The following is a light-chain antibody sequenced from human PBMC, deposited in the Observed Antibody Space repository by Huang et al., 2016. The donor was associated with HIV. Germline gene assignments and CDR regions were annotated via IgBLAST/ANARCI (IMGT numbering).Light chain of an antibody. J-gene: IGKJ1*01. CDR2: GAS. V-gene: IGKV3-15*01. Sequence: EIVLTQSPAALSVSPGERATLSCRASRSVSRNLAWYQQRPGQAPRPLIYGASSKPYGIPGRFSGSGSGTEFTLTISSLQSEDFAVYYCHQYNNWPRTFGPGTK. CDR3: HQYNNWPRT. CDR1: RSVSRN.